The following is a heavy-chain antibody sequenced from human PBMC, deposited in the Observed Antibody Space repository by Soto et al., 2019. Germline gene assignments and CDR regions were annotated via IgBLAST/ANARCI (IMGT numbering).Heavy chain of an antibody. CDR3: ARDGDGRVVPAATDI. V-gene: IGHV3-30-3*01. Sequence: GGSLRLSCAASGFTFSSYAMHWVRQAPGKGLEWVAVISYDGSNKYYADSVKGRFTISRDNSKNTLYLQMNSLRAEDTAVYYCARDGDGRVVPAATDIWGQGTMVTVSS. CDR2: ISYDGSNK. J-gene: IGHJ3*02. D-gene: IGHD2-2*01. CDR1: GFTFSSYA.